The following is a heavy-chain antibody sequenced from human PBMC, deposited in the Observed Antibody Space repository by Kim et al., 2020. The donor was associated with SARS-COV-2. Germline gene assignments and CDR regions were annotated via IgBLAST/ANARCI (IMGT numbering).Heavy chain of an antibody. CDR3: AKDDSSGYRPWYYFDY. D-gene: IGHD3-22*01. V-gene: IGHV3-9*01. Sequence: DPGKGRFTISEDNAKHSLYLQRNSLTAEDTALYYCAKDDSSGYRPWYYFDYWGQGTLVTVSS. J-gene: IGHJ4*02.